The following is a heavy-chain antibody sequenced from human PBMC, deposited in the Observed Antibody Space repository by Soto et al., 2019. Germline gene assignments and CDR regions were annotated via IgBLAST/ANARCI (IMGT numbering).Heavy chain of an antibody. D-gene: IGHD1-26*01. CDR3: AREFGGSRVFDY. Sequence: QVQLVQSGAEVNKPGASVKVSCKTSGYSFTNYFIHWVRQAPGQGLEWMGILNPSADTTNYAQKFQGRLTVTRDTSTSPVYMELRSLRSEDTALYFCAREFGGSRVFDYWGQGTLVTVSS. V-gene: IGHV1-46*01. CDR1: GYSFTNYF. CDR2: LNPSADTT. J-gene: IGHJ4*02.